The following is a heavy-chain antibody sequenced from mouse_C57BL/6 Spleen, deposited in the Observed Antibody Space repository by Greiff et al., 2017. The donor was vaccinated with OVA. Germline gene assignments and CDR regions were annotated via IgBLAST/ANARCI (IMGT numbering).Heavy chain of an antibody. CDR3: ARKGSNWYYFDY. J-gene: IGHJ2*01. CDR1: GFTFSSYG. CDR2: ISPGGSYT. V-gene: IGHV5-6*02. D-gene: IGHD4-1*01. Sequence: EVKVEEPGADLVKPGGSLKLSCAASGFTFSSYGMSWVRQTPDQRLEWVGTISPGGSYTYYTDNLKGRFTFSRDNAKNTLYLQMSSLTSEDTAMYYCARKGSNWYYFDYWGQGTTLTVSS.